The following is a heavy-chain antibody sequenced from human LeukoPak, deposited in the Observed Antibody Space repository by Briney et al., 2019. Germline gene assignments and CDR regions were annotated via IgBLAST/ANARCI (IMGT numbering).Heavy chain of an antibody. D-gene: IGHD4-17*01. CDR2: IRSKAYGGTT. Sequence: PGRSLRLCCTASGFTFGDYAMSWVRQAPGKGLEWVGFIRSKAYGGTTEYAASVKGRFTISRDDSKSIAYLQMNSLKTEDTAVYYCTRDRDGDLYFDYWGQGTLVTVSS. CDR3: TRDRDGDLYFDY. CDR1: GFTFGDYA. V-gene: IGHV3-49*04. J-gene: IGHJ4*02.